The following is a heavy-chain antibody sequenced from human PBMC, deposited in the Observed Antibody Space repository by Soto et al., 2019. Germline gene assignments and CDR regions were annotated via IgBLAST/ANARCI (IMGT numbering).Heavy chain of an antibody. V-gene: IGHV4-34*01. Sequence: PSETLSLTCAFYCGSFMGYYWSWIRQPPGKGLEWIGEINHSGSTNYNPSLKSRVTISVDTSKNQFSLKPSSVTAADTAVYYCASAPRDILTGYYDFRWFDPWGQGTLVTV. CDR1: CGSFMGYY. J-gene: IGHJ5*02. CDR2: INHSGST. D-gene: IGHD3-9*01. CDR3: ASAPRDILTGYYDFRWFDP.